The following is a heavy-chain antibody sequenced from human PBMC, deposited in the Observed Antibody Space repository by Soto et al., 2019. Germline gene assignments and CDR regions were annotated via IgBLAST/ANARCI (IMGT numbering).Heavy chain of an antibody. CDR1: GYTFTSYG. CDR3: ARGRYGDY. J-gene: IGHJ4*02. D-gene: IGHD1-1*01. V-gene: IGHV1-18*01. CDR2: ISAHNGNT. Sequence: QVHLVQSGAEAKKPGASVKVSCKASGYTFTSYGITWVRQAPGQGLEWMGWISAHNGNTDYAQKFQGRVIVTRDTSTSTAYMELRSLRSDDTAVYYCARGRYGDYWGQGALVTVSS.